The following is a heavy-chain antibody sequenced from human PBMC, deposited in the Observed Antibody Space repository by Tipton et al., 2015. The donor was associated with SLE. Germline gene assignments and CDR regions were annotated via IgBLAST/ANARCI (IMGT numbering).Heavy chain of an antibody. CDR3: AKDEQQLHFDY. V-gene: IGHV3-23*01. CDR1: GFNFNNFG. D-gene: IGHD6-13*01. J-gene: IGHJ4*02. CDR2: ISGSGGST. Sequence: GSLRLSCVASGFNFNNFGIYWVRQAPGKGLEWVSGISGSGGSTYYADSVKGRFTISRDNSKNTLYLQMNSLRAEDTAVYYCAKDEQQLHFDYWGQGTLVTVSS.